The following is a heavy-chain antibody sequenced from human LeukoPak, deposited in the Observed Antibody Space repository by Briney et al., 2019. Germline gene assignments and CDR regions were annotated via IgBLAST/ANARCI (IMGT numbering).Heavy chain of an antibody. CDR1: GYSFTSGYY. CDR3: ARGGYYGSGNDFRFEP. CDR2: IHYTGST. V-gene: IGHV4-61*01. D-gene: IGHD3-10*01. J-gene: IGHJ5*02. Sequence: PWDTLSLTCTVSGYSFTSGYYWGWSRPPPGKGLECIWYIHYTGSTNYNPSLKGRVTLSLETSMNQFSLKLKSVTAADTAVYYCARGGYYGSGNDFRFEPWGQGTLVTVSS.